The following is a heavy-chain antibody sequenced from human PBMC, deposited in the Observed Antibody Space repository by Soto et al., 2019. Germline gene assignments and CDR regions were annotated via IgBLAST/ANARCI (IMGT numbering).Heavy chain of an antibody. CDR1: GCTFSSYA. Sequence: VASVKVSCKASGCTFSSYATSWVRQAPGQGLEWMGGIIPIFGTANYAQKFQGRVTITADGSTSTAYMELSSLRSEDTAVYYCARERLGYCSGGSCSWFDPWGQGTLVTVSS. CDR3: ARERLGYCSGGSCSWFDP. V-gene: IGHV1-69*13. D-gene: IGHD2-15*01. CDR2: IIPIFGTA. J-gene: IGHJ5*02.